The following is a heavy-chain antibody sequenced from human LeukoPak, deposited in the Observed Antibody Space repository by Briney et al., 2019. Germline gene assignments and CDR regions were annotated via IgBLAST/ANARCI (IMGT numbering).Heavy chain of an antibody. CDR3: SRDPTYSLRYGYFDY. J-gene: IGHJ4*02. CDR2: INNVGSHI. V-gene: IGHV3-21*01. D-gene: IGHD2-15*01. CDR1: GFTLSSSA. Sequence: GGSLRLSCAASGFTLSSSAMNWVRQAPGKGLEWVSSINNVGSHIYYAGSVKGRFTISRDNTKNSLYLQMNSLRAEDTAVYYCSRDPTYSLRYGYFDYWGQGALVTVYS.